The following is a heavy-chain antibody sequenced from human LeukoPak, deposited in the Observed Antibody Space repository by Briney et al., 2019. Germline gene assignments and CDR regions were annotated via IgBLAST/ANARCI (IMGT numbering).Heavy chain of an antibody. CDR1: GYTFTGYY. CDR3: ARVADFWSGSQLGY. Sequence: ASVKVSCKASGYTFTGYYMHWVRQAPGQGLEWMGWINPNSGNPTYAQGFTGRFVFSLDTSVSTAYLQISSLKAEDTAVYYCARVADFWSGSQLGYWGQGTLVTVSS. D-gene: IGHD3-3*01. CDR2: INPNSGNP. J-gene: IGHJ4*02. V-gene: IGHV7-4-1*02.